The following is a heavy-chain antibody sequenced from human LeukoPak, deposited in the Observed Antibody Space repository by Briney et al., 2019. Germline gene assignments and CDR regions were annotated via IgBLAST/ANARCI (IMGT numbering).Heavy chain of an antibody. D-gene: IGHD2-21*01. CDR1: GNFISTGSYY. J-gene: IGHJ4*02. V-gene: IGHV4-61*09. CDR2: IYTNGRT. CDR3: ANSVGVVLLYY. Sequence: SETLSLTCSVSGNFISTGSYYWSWIRQPAGKGLEWIGHIYTNGRTDYNPSLKSRVTISVDKSKNQFALRLSSVTAADTAVYYCANSVGVVLLYYWGQGTLVTVSS.